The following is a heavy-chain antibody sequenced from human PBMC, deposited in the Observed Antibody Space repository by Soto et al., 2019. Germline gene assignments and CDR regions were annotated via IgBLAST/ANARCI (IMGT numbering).Heavy chain of an antibody. J-gene: IGHJ4*02. CDR1: GGSFGGYY. Sequence: SETLSLTCAVYGGSFGGYYWTWIRQPPGTGLEWIGEINHSGSTNYNPSLKSRVTISVDTSKNQFSLKLTSVTAADTAVYYCARDKITGLFDYWGQGTLVNVSS. CDR2: INHSGST. V-gene: IGHV4-34*01. CDR3: ARDKITGLFDY. D-gene: IGHD2-8*02.